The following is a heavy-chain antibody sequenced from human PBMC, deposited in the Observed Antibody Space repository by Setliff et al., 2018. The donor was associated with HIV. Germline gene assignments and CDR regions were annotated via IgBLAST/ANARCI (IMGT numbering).Heavy chain of an antibody. CDR2: VYSTGST. D-gene: IGHD3-16*02. V-gene: IGHV4-59*01. Sequence: SETLSLTCTVSGDPINNYYWSWIRQPPGKGLEWIGYVYSTGSTNSKSSLKSRVTISVDTSKNQFSLKLSSVTAADTAVYYCARESLNLGELSSNPDASDIWGQGTMVTVSS. J-gene: IGHJ3*02. CDR3: ARESLNLGELSSNPDASDI. CDR1: GDPINNYY.